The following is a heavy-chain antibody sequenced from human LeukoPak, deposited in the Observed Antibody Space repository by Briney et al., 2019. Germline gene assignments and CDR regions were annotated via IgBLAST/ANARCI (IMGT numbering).Heavy chain of an antibody. CDR1: GFSFGRHY. D-gene: IGHD2-2*02. Sequence: GGSLRLSCAASGFSFGRHYMGWIRQAPGKGPEWVVHINQDGSEKYYVDTVKGRFTVSRDNALNSLHLQMNSLRGEATAVYYCARVSWCSPTSGYSAVWYYYLCGRGSLVTVSS. CDR2: INQDGSEK. CDR3: ARVSWCSPTSGYSAVWYYYL. V-gene: IGHV3-7*01. J-gene: IGHJ2*01.